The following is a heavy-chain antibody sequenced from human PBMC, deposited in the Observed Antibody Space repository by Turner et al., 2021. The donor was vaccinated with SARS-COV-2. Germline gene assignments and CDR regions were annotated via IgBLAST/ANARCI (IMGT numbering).Heavy chain of an antibody. CDR2: ISGSGGST. CDR3: AKGPDIVATIWGTLFSGTFDY. J-gene: IGHJ4*02. CDR1: GFSFSSYA. D-gene: IGHD5-12*01. Sequence: EVQLLESGGGLVQPGGSLRLSCAASGFSFSSYAMSWVRQAPGKGLELVSAISGSGGSTSYADSVKGRFTISRDNSKNTLYLQMNSLRAEDTAVYYCAKGPDIVATIWGTLFSGTFDYWGQGTLVTVSS. V-gene: IGHV3-23*01.